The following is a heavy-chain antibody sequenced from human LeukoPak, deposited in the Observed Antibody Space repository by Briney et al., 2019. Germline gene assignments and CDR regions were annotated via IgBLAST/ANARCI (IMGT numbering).Heavy chain of an antibody. CDR3: ASSRTAASSNWFDP. D-gene: IGHD6-13*01. CDR1: GLIVSSNY. V-gene: IGHV3-53*01. J-gene: IGHJ5*02. Sequence: GGSLRLSCAASGLIVSSNYMTWVRQAPGKGLEWVSIIHTNGNTYYADSVKGRFTISRDNSKNTLYLQMNSLRTEDTAVYYCASSRTAASSNWFDPWGQGTLVTVSS. CDR2: IHTNGNT.